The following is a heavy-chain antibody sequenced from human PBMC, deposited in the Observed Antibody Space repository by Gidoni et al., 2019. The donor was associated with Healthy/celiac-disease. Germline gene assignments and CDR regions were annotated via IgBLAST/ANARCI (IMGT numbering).Heavy chain of an antibody. Sequence: QVQLVQSGAEVKKPGASVKVSCTASGYTFTGYYMHWVRQAPGQGLEWMGWINPDSGGTNYAQKFQGRVTMTRDTSISTAYMELSRLRSDDTAVYYCAREEGFYGSTAPFDYWGQGALVTVSS. D-gene: IGHD3-10*01. J-gene: IGHJ4*02. CDR2: INPDSGGT. CDR1: GYTFTGYY. CDR3: AREEGFYGSTAPFDY. V-gene: IGHV1-2*02.